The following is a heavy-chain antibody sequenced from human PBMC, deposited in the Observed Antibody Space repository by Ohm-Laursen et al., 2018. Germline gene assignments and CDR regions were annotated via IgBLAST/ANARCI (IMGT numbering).Heavy chain of an antibody. D-gene: IGHD6-19*01. CDR2: IRYDGSEK. Sequence: SLRLSCTASGFSFSSYGMHWVRQVPGEGPEWLSFIRYDGSEKEYVDYAKGRFTTSRDNAKNTLYLQMNSLRAEDTAVYYCAREELESSGWADWGQGTLVTVSS. V-gene: IGHV3-33*01. CDR1: GFSFSSYG. CDR3: AREELESSGWAD. J-gene: IGHJ4*02.